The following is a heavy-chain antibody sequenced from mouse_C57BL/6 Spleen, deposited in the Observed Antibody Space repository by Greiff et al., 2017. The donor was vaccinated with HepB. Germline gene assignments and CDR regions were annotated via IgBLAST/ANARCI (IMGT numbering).Heavy chain of an antibody. D-gene: IGHD2-4*01. J-gene: IGHJ3*01. CDR1: GYTFTDHI. CDR2: IYPVSGET. Sequence: LMESGAELASPGASVTLSCKASGYTFTDHIMNWVKKRPGQGLEWIGRIYPVSGETNYNQKFMGKATFSVDRSSSTVYMVLNSLTSEDPAVYYCALGGHDYDIWFAYWGQGTLVTVSA. V-gene: IGHV1-11*01. CDR3: ALGGHDYDIWFAY.